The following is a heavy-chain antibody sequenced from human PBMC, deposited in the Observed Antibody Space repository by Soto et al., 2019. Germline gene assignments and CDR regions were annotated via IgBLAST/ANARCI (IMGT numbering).Heavy chain of an antibody. CDR3: ARDSGYSYGPLDY. Sequence: SLRLSCAASGFAFSSYSMNWVRQAPGKGLEWVSYFISSSCTIYYAASVKGRFTISRDNAKNSLYLQMNSLRAEDTAVYYCARDSGYSYGPLDYWGQGTLVTVSS. CDR2: FISSSCTI. V-gene: IGHV3-48*01. D-gene: IGHD5-18*01. J-gene: IGHJ4*02. CDR1: GFAFSSYS.